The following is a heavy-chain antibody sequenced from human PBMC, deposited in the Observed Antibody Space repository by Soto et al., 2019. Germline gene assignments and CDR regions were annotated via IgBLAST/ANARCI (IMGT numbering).Heavy chain of an antibody. CDR3: ARDVWESGSSSSVDDYYGMAV. CDR1: GFTFSTYS. Sequence: EVQLVESGGGLVQPGGSLRLSCAASGFTFSTYSMNWVRQAPGKGMEWVSYISSSSSTIYYPDSVKGRFTISKDNAKNXRXLXXESLSDEDAAVYDCARDVWESGSSSSVDDYYGMAVWGQGTTVTVSS. J-gene: IGHJ6*02. D-gene: IGHD6-6*01. CDR2: ISSSSSTI. V-gene: IGHV3-48*02.